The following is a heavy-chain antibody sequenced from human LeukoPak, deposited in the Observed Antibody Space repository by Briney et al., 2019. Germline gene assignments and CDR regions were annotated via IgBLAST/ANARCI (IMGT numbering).Heavy chain of an antibody. J-gene: IGHJ4*02. V-gene: IGHV4-59*01. D-gene: IGHD3-9*01. CDR2: IYYSGST. CDR3: ARGLEYDILTGSEYYFGY. CDR1: GGSISSYY. Sequence: SETLSLTCTVSGGSISSYYWSWIRQPPGKGLEWIGYIYYSGSTNYNPSLKSRVTISVDTSKNQFSLKLSSVTAADTAVYYCARGLEYDILTGSEYYFGYWGQGTLVTVSS.